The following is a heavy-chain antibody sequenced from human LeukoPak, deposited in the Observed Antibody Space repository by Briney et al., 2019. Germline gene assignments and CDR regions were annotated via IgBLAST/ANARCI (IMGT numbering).Heavy chain of an antibody. CDR2: IRYDGSNK. V-gene: IGHV3-30*02. J-gene: IGHJ5*02. CDR3: AKDPGYVGTPEFDP. CDR1: GFTFSSYG. D-gene: IGHD1-1*01. Sequence: GGSLRLSCAASGFTFSSYGMHWVRQAPGKGLEWVAFIRYDGSNKYYADSVKGRFTISRDNSKNTLYLQMNSLRAEDTVVYYCAKDPGYVGTPEFDPWGQGTLVTVSS.